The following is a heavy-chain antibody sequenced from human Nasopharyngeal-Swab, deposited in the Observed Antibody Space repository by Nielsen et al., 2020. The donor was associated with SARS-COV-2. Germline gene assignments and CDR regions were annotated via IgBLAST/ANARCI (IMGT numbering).Heavy chain of an antibody. J-gene: IGHJ5*01. CDR2: IKSDGSTT. CDR3: ARDLGYNWFDS. V-gene: IGHV3-74*01. CDR1: GFTFSSYW. Sequence: GESLKISCAASGFTFSSYWMHWVRQAPGKGLVWVSLIKSDGSTTSYADSVKGRFTISRGNAKNTLYLQMNSLRAEDTSVYYCARDLGYNWFDSWGQGTLVTVSS. D-gene: IGHD7-27*01.